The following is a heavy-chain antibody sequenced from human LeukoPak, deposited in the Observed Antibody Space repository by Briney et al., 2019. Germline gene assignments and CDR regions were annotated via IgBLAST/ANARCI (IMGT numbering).Heavy chain of an antibody. CDR2: ITSSGSTI. Sequence: GGSLRLSCAASGFTFSDYHMSWFRQAPGKGLDWLSYITSSGSTIYYADSVKGRFTISRDNAKNSLYLQMNSLRADDTALYYCARCSDWGGDYWGQGTLVTVSS. CDR3: ARCSDWGGDY. D-gene: IGHD3-16*01. CDR1: GFTFSDYH. J-gene: IGHJ4*02. V-gene: IGHV3-11*04.